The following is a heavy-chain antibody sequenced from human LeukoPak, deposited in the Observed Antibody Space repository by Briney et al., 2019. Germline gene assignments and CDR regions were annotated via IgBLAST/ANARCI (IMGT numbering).Heavy chain of an antibody. D-gene: IGHD5-18*01. V-gene: IGHV1-69*01. J-gene: IGHJ4*02. CDR2: IIPIFGTA. CDR1: GGTFSSYA. Sequence: GASVTVSCTASGGTFSSYAISWVRQAPGQGLEWMGGIIPIFGTANYAQKFQGRVTITADESTGTAYMELSSLRSEDTAVYYCARDLQQLDYWGQGTLVTVSS. CDR3: ARDLQQLDY.